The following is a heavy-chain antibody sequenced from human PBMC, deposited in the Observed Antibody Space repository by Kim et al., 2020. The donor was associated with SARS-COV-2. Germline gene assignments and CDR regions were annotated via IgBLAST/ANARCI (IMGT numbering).Heavy chain of an antibody. D-gene: IGHD6-19*01. Sequence: GGSLRLSCAASGFTFSSLWMYWVSQAPGKGLVWVSRINSDGTTTSYADSVKGRFTISRDNAKNTLYLQMNSLRAEDTAVYYCARRQFSSGLYYFYYWGQG. CDR2: INSDGTTT. V-gene: IGHV3-74*01. CDR3: ARRQFSSGLYYFYY. J-gene: IGHJ4*02. CDR1: GFTFSSLW.